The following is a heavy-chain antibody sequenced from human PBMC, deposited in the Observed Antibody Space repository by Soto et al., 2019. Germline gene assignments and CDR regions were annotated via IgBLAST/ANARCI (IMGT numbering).Heavy chain of an antibody. J-gene: IGHJ6*02. V-gene: IGHV1-69*13. CDR1: GGTFSSYA. CDR2: IIPIFGTA. CDR3: ARVAVDYGDYLQDYYYGMDV. D-gene: IGHD4-17*01. Sequence: SVKVSCKASGGTFSSYAISWVRQAPGQGLEWMGGIIPIFGTANYAQKFQGRVTITADESTSTAYMELSSLRSEDTAVYYCARVAVDYGDYLQDYYYGMDVWGQGTTVTVSS.